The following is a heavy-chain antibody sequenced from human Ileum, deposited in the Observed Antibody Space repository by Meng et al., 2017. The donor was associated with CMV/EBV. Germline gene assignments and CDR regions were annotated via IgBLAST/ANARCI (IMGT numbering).Heavy chain of an antibody. Sequence: VQLHHSGPGLVKTSQTLLLTCAISGDSVSSTTVTWNWIRQSPSRGLEWLGRTYYRSKWFNDYALSVRGRITINPDISKNQLSLQLNSVTPEDTAVYYCVRLTGNSWLDYWGRGTLVTVSS. CDR2: TYYRSKWFN. V-gene: IGHV6-1*01. J-gene: IGHJ4*02. D-gene: IGHD6-13*01. CDR1: GDSVSSTTVT. CDR3: VRLTGNSWLDY.